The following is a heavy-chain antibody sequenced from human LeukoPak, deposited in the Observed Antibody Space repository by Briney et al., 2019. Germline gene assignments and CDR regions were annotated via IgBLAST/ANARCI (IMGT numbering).Heavy chain of an antibody. Sequence: SETLSLTCTVSGGSISSSSYYWGWIRQPPGKGLEWIGSIYYGGSTYYNPSLKSRVTISVDTSKNQFSLKLSSVTAADTAVYYCARSDTAMVLDYWGQGTLVTVSS. CDR2: IYYGGST. CDR1: GGSISSSSYY. CDR3: ARSDTAMVLDY. D-gene: IGHD5-18*01. V-gene: IGHV4-39*01. J-gene: IGHJ4*02.